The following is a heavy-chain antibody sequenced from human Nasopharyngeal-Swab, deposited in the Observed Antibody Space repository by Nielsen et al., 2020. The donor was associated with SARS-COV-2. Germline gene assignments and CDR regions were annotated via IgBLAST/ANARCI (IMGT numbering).Heavy chain of an antibody. CDR3: ASGKGYYYGSGTFDY. CDR1: PPTLTSHA. V-gene: IGHV3-48*03. Sequence: GGSLRLSCAPPPPTLTSHALHCVRPPPGKGLEWVSYISSSGSTIYYADSVKGRFTISRDNAKNSLYLQMNSLRAEDTAVYYCASGKGYYYGSGTFDYWGQGTLVTVSS. D-gene: IGHD3-10*01. CDR2: ISSSGSTI. J-gene: IGHJ4*02.